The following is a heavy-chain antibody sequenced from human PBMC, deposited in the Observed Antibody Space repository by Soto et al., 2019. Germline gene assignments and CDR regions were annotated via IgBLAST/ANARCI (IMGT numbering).Heavy chain of an antibody. V-gene: IGHV1-69*04. CDR1: GGTFSSYT. CDR2: IIPILGIA. J-gene: IGHJ4*02. CDR3: ARDVDADFRTDFDY. D-gene: IGHD4-17*01. Sequence: GASVKVSCKASGGTFSSYTISWVRQAPGQGLEWMGRIIPILGIANYAQKFQGRVTITADKSTSTAYMELSSLRSEDTALYYCARDVDADFRTDFDYWGRGTLVTVSS.